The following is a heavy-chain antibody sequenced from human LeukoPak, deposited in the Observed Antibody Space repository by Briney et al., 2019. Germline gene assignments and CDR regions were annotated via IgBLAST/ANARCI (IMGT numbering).Heavy chain of an antibody. V-gene: IGHV4-59*01. CDR3: ARGQYSGSCFDN. D-gene: IGHD1-26*01. J-gene: IGHJ4*02. CDR2: IYYSGST. CDR1: GGSISSYL. Sequence: SETLSLSCTVSGGSISSYLWSWIRQPPGKGLEWIGYIYYSGSTNYNPSLKSRVTILVDTSKNQFSLKVSSVTAADTAVYYCARGQYSGSCFDNWGQGSLVTVSS.